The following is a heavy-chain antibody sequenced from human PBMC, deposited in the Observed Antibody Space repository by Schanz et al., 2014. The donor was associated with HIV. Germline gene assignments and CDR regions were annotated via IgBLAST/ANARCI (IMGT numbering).Heavy chain of an antibody. Sequence: EVQLVQSGGGVVQPGRSLRLSCAASGFTFSSSWMHWVRQAPGKGLVWVSRINSDGSITTYADSVKGRFTISRDNAKNTLYLQMNSLRAEDTAVYYCARESASLSTGFDYWGQGTLVTVSS. D-gene: IGHD2-2*01. CDR1: GFTFSSSW. CDR2: INSDGSIT. V-gene: IGHV3-74*01. J-gene: IGHJ4*02. CDR3: ARESASLSTGFDY.